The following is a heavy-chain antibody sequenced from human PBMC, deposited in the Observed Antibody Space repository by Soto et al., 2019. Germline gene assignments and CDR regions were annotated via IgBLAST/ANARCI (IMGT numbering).Heavy chain of an antibody. CDR1: GFTLSDYA. D-gene: IGHD7-27*01. Sequence: EVQVLESGGGFVQPGGALRLSCAASGFTLSDYAMTWVRQGPGKGLEWVSAISGSGDSTDSTDSVKGRFTISRDNSKNTLYMEMNGLRAEDTAVYYCAKDFLQDWGQAYYSGMDVWGQGTTVTVSS. V-gene: IGHV3-23*01. J-gene: IGHJ6*02. CDR3: AKDFLQDWGQAYYSGMDV. CDR2: ISGSGDST.